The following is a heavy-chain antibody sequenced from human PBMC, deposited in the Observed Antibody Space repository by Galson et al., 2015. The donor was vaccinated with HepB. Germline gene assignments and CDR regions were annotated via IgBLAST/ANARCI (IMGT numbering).Heavy chain of an antibody. J-gene: IGHJ6*02. D-gene: IGHD3-10*01. CDR2: IYPGDADT. CDR1: GYIFTSYW. CDR3: ASPGYYYGSGKFHGMDV. V-gene: IGHV5-51*01. Sequence: QSGAEVKKPGEFLRISCKGSGYIFTSYWIGWVRQMPGKGLEWMGIIYPGDADTRYSPSFQGQVTISADKSISTAYLQWSSLKVSDTAIYYCASPGYYYGSGKFHGMDVRGQGTTVTVSS.